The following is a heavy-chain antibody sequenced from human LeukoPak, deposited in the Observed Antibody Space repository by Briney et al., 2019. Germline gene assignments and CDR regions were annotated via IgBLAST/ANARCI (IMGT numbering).Heavy chain of an antibody. Sequence: CLWIRQPAGKGLEWIGRIYTSGNTNYNPSLKSRVTLSVDTSKNQFSLKLSSVTAADTAVYYCAREQRDIGISDYFDYWGQGTLVTVSS. V-gene: IGHV4-4*07. J-gene: IGHJ4*02. CDR3: AREQRDIGISDYFDY. CDR2: IYTSGNT. D-gene: IGHD2-15*01.